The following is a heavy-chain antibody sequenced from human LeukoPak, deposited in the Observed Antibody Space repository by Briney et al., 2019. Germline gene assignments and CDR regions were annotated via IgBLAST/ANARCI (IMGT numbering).Heavy chain of an antibody. CDR1: GGSFSGYY. V-gene: IGHV4-34*01. Sequence: SETLSLTCAVYGGSFSGYYWSWIRQPPGKGLEWIGEINHSGSTNYNPSLKSRVTISVDTSMNQFSLKLSSVTAADTAVYYCAGGRTSGYSPIYRYWGQGTLVTVSS. D-gene: IGHD3-22*01. CDR2: INHSGST. CDR3: AGGRTSGYSPIYRY. J-gene: IGHJ4*02.